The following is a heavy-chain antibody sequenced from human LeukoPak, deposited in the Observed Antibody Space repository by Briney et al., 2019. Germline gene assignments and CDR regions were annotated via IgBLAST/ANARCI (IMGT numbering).Heavy chain of an antibody. CDR3: ASYSRDDYGGKIDY. D-gene: IGHD4-23*01. CDR2: IYYSGST. J-gene: IGHJ4*02. Sequence: SQTLSLTCTVSGDSISSGVYYWSWIRQPPGKGLEWIGYIYYSGSTYYNPSLKSRITISVDTSKNQFSLKLSSVTAADTAVYYCASYSRDDYGGKIDYWGQGALVTVSS. CDR1: GDSISSGVYY. V-gene: IGHV4-30-4*01.